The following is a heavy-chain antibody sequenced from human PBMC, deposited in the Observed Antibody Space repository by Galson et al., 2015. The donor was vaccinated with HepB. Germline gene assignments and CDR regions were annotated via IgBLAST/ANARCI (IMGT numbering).Heavy chain of an antibody. J-gene: IGHJ5*02. CDR2: ISATGGGA. CDR3: AKDLGQNYYVSSGYYAQYNWFDH. CDR1: GFTFSRYA. V-gene: IGHV3-23*01. D-gene: IGHD3-22*01. Sequence: SLRLSCAASGFTFSRYAMSWVRQAPGKGLEWVSSISATGGGAYYADSVKGRFTISRDNSKNTLYLQMNSLRAEDTAVYYCAKDLGQNYYVSSGYYAQYNWFDHCVQGTLVTVS.